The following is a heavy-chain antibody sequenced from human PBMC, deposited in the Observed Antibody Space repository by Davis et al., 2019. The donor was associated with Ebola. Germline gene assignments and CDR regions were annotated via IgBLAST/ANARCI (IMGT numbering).Heavy chain of an antibody. CDR2: MKPDGSDQ. Sequence: PGGSLRLSCAASRFTLSTYWMHWVRQAPGKGLEWVANMKPDGSDQNYVDSVQGRFTISRDNAENSLYLQMNSLRVEDTAVYYCARGDSRWSNWYFDLWGRGTLVTVSS. V-gene: IGHV3-7*03. J-gene: IGHJ2*01. CDR3: ARGDSRWSNWYFDL. D-gene: IGHD2-15*01. CDR1: RFTLSTYW.